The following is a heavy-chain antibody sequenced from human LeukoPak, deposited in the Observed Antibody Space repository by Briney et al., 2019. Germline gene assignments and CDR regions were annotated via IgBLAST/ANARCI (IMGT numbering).Heavy chain of an antibody. V-gene: IGHV3-23*01. CDR2: ITATPSST. CDR3: AKLFDSGTYNNFFHY. Sequence: PGGSLRLSCAASGLTFSSYAMSWVRQAPGKVLEWVSAITATPSSTYDADSVQGRFTISRDNSKNTLFLQMNSLRPEDTAIYYCAKLFDSGTYNNFFHYWGQGTLVTVSS. J-gene: IGHJ4*02. CDR1: GLTFSSYA. D-gene: IGHD3-10*01.